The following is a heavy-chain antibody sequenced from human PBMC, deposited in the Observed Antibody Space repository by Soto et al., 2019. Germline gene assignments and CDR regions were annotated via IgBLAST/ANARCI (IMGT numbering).Heavy chain of an antibody. CDR3: AKDFGMTTVPYYYYGMDV. V-gene: IGHV3-30*18. CDR1: GFTFSSYG. CDR2: ISYDGSNK. D-gene: IGHD4-4*01. J-gene: IGHJ6*02. Sequence: VGSLRLSCAASGFTFSSYGMHWVRQAPGKGLEWVAVISYDGSNKYYADSVKGRFTISRDNSKNTLYLQMNSLRAEDTAVYYCAKDFGMTTVPYYYYGMDVWGQGTTVTVSS.